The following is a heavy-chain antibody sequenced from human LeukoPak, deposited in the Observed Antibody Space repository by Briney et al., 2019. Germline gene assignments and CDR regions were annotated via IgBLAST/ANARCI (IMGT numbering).Heavy chain of an antibody. CDR1: GYTFYSYW. V-gene: IGHV5-51*01. Sequence: GESLKNSCKGSGYTFYSYWIGWVRQMPGKGLEWMGIIYPGDSDTRYSPSLQGQVTISVDTSIGTAYLQWSSLKASDTAIYYCARQNDFRLDYWGQGTLVTVSS. CDR3: ARQNDFRLDY. D-gene: IGHD3-3*01. J-gene: IGHJ4*02. CDR2: IYPGDSDT.